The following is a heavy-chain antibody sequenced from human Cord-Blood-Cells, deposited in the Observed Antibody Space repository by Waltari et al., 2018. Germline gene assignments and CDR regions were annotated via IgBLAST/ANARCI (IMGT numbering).Heavy chain of an antibody. Sequence: QVQLVQSGAEVKKPGASVKVSCKASGYTFTSYDINWVRQVTGQGLEWMGWMNPNSGNTGYAQQFQGRVTMTRNTSISTAYMELSSLRSEDTAVYYCARDPLLAGDDAFDIWGQGTMVTVSS. CDR1: GYTFTSYD. D-gene: IGHD3-10*01. CDR3: ARDPLLAGDDAFDI. J-gene: IGHJ3*02. CDR2: MNPNSGNT. V-gene: IGHV1-8*01.